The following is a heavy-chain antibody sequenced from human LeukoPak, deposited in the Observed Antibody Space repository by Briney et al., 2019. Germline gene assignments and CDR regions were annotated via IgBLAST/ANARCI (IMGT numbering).Heavy chain of an antibody. CDR2: ISGSGGST. V-gene: IGHV3-23*01. CDR1: GFTFSSYA. CDR3: ANSGSYYLIPYYFDY. Sequence: GGSLRLSCAASGFTFSSYAMSWVRQAPGKGLEWVSAISGSGGSTYYADSVKGRFTISRDNSKNTLYLQMNSLRAEDTAVYYCANSGSYYLIPYYFDYWGQGTLVTVSS. D-gene: IGHD3-10*01. J-gene: IGHJ4*02.